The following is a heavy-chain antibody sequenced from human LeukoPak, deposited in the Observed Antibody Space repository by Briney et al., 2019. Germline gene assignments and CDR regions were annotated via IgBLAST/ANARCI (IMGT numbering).Heavy chain of an antibody. Sequence: GSLRLSCAASGFTVSSNYMSWVRQAPGKGLEWGSVIYSGGSTYYADSVKGRFTISRDNSKNTLYLQMNSLRAEDTAVYYCARGSGDYDFWSHPYYYYYMDVWGKGTTVTVSS. D-gene: IGHD3-3*01. CDR3: ARGSGDYDFWSHPYYYYYMDV. J-gene: IGHJ6*03. CDR2: IYSGGST. V-gene: IGHV3-53*01. CDR1: GFTVSSNY.